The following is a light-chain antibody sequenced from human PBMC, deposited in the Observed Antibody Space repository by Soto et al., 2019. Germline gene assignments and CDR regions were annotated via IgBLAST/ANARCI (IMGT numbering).Light chain of an antibody. CDR2: HVT. J-gene: IGLJ1*01. CDR1: SSDIGHYDY. CDR3: SSYTTSFTQV. V-gene: IGLV2-14*03. Sequence: QSALTQPASVSGSPGQSITISCTGTSSDIGHYDYVSWYQQHPGKAPKLMIYHVTYRPSGVSNRFSGSKSGNTASLTISGLQSEDEAAYYCSSYTTSFTQVFGTGTKVTVL.